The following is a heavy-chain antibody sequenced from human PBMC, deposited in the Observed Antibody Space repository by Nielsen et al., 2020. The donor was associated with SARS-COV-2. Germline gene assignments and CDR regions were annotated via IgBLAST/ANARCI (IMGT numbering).Heavy chain of an antibody. CDR2: IYYSGST. D-gene: IGHD2-2*01. J-gene: IGHJ6*02. CDR3: ARGPRKHCSSTSCYSLNYYYYYGMDV. V-gene: IGHV4-59*12. CDR1: GGSISSYY. Sequence: SETLSLTCTVSGGSISSYYWSWIRQPPGKGLEWIGYIYYSGSTNYNPSLKSRVTISADTSKNQFSLKLSSVTAADTAVYYCARGPRKHCSSTSCYSLNYYYYYGMDVWGQGTTVTVSS.